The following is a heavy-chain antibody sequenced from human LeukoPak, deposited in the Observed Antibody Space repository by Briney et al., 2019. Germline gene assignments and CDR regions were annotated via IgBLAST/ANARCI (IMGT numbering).Heavy chain of an antibody. CDR3: AELGITMIGGV. CDR2: IGSAGSTE. D-gene: IGHD3-10*02. V-gene: IGHV3-11*04. J-gene: IGHJ6*04. Sequence: GGSLRLSCAASGFTLSDHYMSWIRQAPGKGLEWVSYIGSAGSTEYYADSVKGRFTISRDNAKNSLYLQMNSLRAEDTAVYYCAELGITMIGGVWGKGTTVTISS. CDR1: GFTLSDHY.